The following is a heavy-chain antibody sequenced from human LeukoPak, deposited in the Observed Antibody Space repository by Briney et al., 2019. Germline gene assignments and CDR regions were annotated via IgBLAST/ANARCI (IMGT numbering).Heavy chain of an antibody. CDR2: IIPIFGTA. V-gene: IGHV1-69*05. D-gene: IGHD4-17*01. CDR1: GGTFSSYD. Sequence: SVKVSCKASGGTFSSYDISWVRQAPGQGLEWMGRIIPIFGTANYAQKFQGRVTITTDESTSTAYMGLSSLRSEDTAVYYCASSSPYGDYGKDDYWGQGTLVTVSS. CDR3: ASSSPYGDYGKDDY. J-gene: IGHJ4*02.